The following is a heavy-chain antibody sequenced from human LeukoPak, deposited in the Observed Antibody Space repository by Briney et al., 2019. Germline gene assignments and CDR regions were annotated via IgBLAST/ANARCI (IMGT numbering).Heavy chain of an antibody. CDR3: ARPLVYDILTGYYKGAFDI. CDR2: VYPGDSDT. D-gene: IGHD3-9*01. V-gene: IGHV5-51*01. J-gene: IGHJ3*02. Sequence: GESLKISCKGSGYSFPRYWIGWVRQMPGKGLEWMGIVYPGDSDTRYSPSFQGQVTISADKSISTAYLQWSSLKASDTAMYSCARPLVYDILTGYYKGAFDIWGQGTMVSVSS. CDR1: GYSFPRYW.